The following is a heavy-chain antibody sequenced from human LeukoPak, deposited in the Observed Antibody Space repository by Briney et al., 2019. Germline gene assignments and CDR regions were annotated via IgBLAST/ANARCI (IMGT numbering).Heavy chain of an antibody. D-gene: IGHD5-24*01. Sequence: SQTLSLTCTVSGDSISSYYWSWIRPPPGNGLEWIGYIYYSGGTDYNLSLKSRVTISVDTSKNQFSLKLRSVTAADTAVYYCARHVTISGPYDASDIWGQGTMVTVSP. CDR1: GDSISSYY. V-gene: IGHV4-59*08. CDR2: IYYSGGT. CDR3: ARHVTISGPYDASDI. J-gene: IGHJ3*02.